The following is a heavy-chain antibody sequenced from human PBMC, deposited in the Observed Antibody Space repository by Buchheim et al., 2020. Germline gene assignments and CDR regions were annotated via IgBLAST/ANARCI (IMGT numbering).Heavy chain of an antibody. J-gene: IGHJ6*02. V-gene: IGHV3-11*01. CDR1: GFTFSDYY. D-gene: IGHD3-16*02. CDR2: ISATAFHK. Sequence: QEQLVESGGGLVKPGGSLRLSCAASGFTFSDYYMTWVRQAPGKGLEWGSYISATAFHKYYSDSLKGRFTISRDNANNSLYLQMSSLRAEDTGVYFCATVKILTYGVDVWGQGTT. CDR3: ATVKILTYGVDV.